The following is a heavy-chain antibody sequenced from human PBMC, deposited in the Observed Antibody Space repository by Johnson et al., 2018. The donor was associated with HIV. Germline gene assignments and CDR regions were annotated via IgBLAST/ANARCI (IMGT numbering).Heavy chain of an antibody. J-gene: IGHJ3*02. Sequence: QVQLVESGGGVVHPGGSLRLPCATSGFTFSNYGMHWVRQAPGKGLEWVAFISYDGSNDYYADSVKGRFTISRDNSKNTLYLQMNSLRAEDMAVYYCARGSGSSAGGAFDIWGQGTMVTVSS. V-gene: IGHV3-30*03. D-gene: IGHD6-25*01. CDR2: ISYDGSND. CDR3: ARGSGSSAGGAFDI. CDR1: GFTFSNYG.